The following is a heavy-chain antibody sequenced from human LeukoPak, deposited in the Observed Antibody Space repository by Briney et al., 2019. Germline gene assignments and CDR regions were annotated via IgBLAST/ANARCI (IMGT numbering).Heavy chain of an antibody. D-gene: IGHD2-21*02. CDR2: VASSGTP. J-gene: IGHJ5*02. Sequence: PSETLSLTCTVSGDSLNTYYWAWIRQTPGKELEWIAFVASSGTPNYNPSLKSRVSISIDPSKNQFSLALTSVTPADTAVYYCARVVRGVVTSNWFDPWGQGTLVSVSS. CDR1: GDSLNTYY. CDR3: ARVVRGVVTSNWFDP. V-gene: IGHV4-59*01.